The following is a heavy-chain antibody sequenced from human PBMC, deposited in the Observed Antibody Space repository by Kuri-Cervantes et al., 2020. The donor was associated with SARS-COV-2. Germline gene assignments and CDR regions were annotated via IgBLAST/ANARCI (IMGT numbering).Heavy chain of an antibody. V-gene: IGHV3-30*01. Sequence: GESLKISCAASGFTFSSYAMSWVRQAPGKGLEWVAVISYDGSNKYYADSVKGRFTISRDNSKNTLYLQMNSLRAEDTAVYYCAREVLLIFDYWGQGTLVTVSS. D-gene: IGHD1-1*01. J-gene: IGHJ4*02. CDR1: GFTFSSYA. CDR3: AREVLLIFDY. CDR2: ISYDGSNK.